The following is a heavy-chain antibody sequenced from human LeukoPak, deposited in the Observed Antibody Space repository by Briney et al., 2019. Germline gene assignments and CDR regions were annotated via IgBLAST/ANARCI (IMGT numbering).Heavy chain of an antibody. CDR1: GFTFSNAW. D-gene: IGHD3-3*01. Sequence: GGSLRLSCAASGFTFSNAWMNWVRQAPGKGLEWVGRIKSKTDGGTTDYAAPVKGRFTISRDDSKNTLYLQMNSLKTEDTAVYYCTAPYYDFWSGSLGFDPWGQGTLVTVSS. J-gene: IGHJ5*02. V-gene: IGHV3-15*07. CDR3: TAPYYDFWSGSLGFDP. CDR2: IKSKTDGGTT.